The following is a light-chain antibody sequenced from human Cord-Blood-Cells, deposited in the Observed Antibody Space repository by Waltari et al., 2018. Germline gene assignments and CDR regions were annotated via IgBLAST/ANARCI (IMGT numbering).Light chain of an antibody. V-gene: IGLV2-23*01. CDR1: SSDVGSYNL. CDR2: EGS. CDR3: CSYAGSKYV. J-gene: IGLJ1*01. Sequence: QSALTQPASVSGSPGQSITISCTGTSSDVGSYNLVSWYQQHPGKAPKLMMYEGSKRPSGVSNRFSGSKSGNTASLTISGLQAEDEADYYCCSYAGSKYVFGTGTKVTVL.